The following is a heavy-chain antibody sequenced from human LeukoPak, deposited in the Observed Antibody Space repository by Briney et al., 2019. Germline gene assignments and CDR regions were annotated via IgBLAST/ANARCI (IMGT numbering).Heavy chain of an antibody. V-gene: IGHV3-30*02. CDR2: IWHDGSDN. J-gene: IGHJ4*02. D-gene: IGHD3-22*01. Sequence: PGGSLRLSXAASGFTFSTYGMHWVRQAPGKGLEWVAFIWHDGSDNNYADSVKGRFTISRDNSKSTLYLQMNSLRAEDTAVYYCAKGPGGYYDSSGYEYYFDYWGQGTLVTVSS. CDR3: AKGPGGYYDSSGYEYYFDY. CDR1: GFTFSTYG.